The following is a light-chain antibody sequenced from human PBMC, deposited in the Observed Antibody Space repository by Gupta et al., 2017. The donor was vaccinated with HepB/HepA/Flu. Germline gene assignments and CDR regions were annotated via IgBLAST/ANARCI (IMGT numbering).Light chain of an antibody. CDR3: AAWDDSLNGRV. J-gene: IGLJ1*01. CDR2: SND. V-gene: IGLV1-44*01. Sequence: QSVLTQPPSASGTPGQRVTISCSGSRSNIGSNTVNWYQQLPGTAPKLLIYSNDQRPSGVPDRFSGSKSGTSASLAISGLQSGDEADYYCAAWDDSLNGRVFGTGSKVTVL. CDR1: RSNIGSNT.